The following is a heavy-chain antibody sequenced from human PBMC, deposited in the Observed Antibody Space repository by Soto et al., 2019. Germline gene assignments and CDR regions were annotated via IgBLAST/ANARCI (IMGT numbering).Heavy chain of an antibody. Sequence: GESLKISCKGSGYSFTNYWISWVRQLPGKGLDWMGRIDPSDSYTNYSPSFQGHVTISADKSISTAYLQWSGLKASDTAMYYCARHMRDGTDVWGQGTTVTVSS. CDR3: ARHMRDGTDV. CDR1: GYSFTNYW. V-gene: IGHV5-10-1*01. CDR2: IDPSDSYT. D-gene: IGHD2-21*01. J-gene: IGHJ6*02.